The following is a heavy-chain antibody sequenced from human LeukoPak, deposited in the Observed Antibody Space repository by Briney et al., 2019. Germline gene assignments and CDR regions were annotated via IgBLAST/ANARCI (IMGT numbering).Heavy chain of an antibody. J-gene: IGHJ4*02. CDR3: ARDNFMITFGGVIGDFGY. Sequence: GGSLRLSCAASGFTFSSYWMSWVRQAPGKGLEWVANIKQDGSEKYYVDSVKGRFTISRDNAKNSLYLQMNSLRAEDTAVYYCARDNFMITFGGVIGDFGYWGQGTLVTVSS. CDR1: GFTFSSYW. V-gene: IGHV3-7*01. D-gene: IGHD3-16*02. CDR2: IKQDGSEK.